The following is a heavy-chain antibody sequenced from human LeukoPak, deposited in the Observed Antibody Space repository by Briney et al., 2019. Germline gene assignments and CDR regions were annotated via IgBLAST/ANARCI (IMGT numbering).Heavy chain of an antibody. D-gene: IGHD4-23*01. Sequence: ASVTVSCKTSGYTFTSYYMHWVRQAPGQGLEGKGILNPSGGSTSYAQKFERRFTMTRDISTSTVYMELSSLRSEHTAVYYCARTLTTVVTQHYFDYWGQGTLVTASS. CDR3: ARTLTTVVTQHYFDY. J-gene: IGHJ4*02. CDR1: GYTFTSYY. V-gene: IGHV1-46*01. CDR2: LNPSGGST.